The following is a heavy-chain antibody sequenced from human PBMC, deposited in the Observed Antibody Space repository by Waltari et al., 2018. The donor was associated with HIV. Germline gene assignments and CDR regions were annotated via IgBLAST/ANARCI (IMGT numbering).Heavy chain of an antibody. CDR2: ISYDGSNK. D-gene: IGHD4-4*01. CDR1: GFTFSSYG. Sequence: QVQLVESGGGVVQPGRSLRLSCAASGFTFSSYGMPWVRQAPGKGLEWVAVISYDGSNKYYADSVKGRFTISRDNSKNTLYLQMNSLRAEDTAVYYCAKPPTLQYYYYYYGMDVWGQGTTVTVSS. J-gene: IGHJ6*02. CDR3: AKPPTLQYYYYYYGMDV. V-gene: IGHV3-30*18.